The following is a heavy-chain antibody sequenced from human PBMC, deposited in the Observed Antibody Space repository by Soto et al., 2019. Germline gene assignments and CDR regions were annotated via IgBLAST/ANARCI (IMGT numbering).Heavy chain of an antibody. CDR3: ARGGSGSYWNYYMYV. CDR1: GFTVSSNY. Sequence: EVQVVESGGGLVQPGGSLRLSCAASGFTVSSNYMSWVGQAPGKGLEWVSVIYNGGNTYYADSVKGRITISRDESNNMIYIAMNRLRAEDTAVYYCARGGSGSYWNYYMYVWGKGTTVTVSS. V-gene: IGHV3-66*01. D-gene: IGHD3-10*01. J-gene: IGHJ6*03. CDR2: IYNGGNT.